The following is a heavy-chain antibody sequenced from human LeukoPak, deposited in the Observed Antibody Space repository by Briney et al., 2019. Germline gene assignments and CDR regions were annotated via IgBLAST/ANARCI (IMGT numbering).Heavy chain of an antibody. CDR3: ARDSAAKGY. Sequence: PGGSLRLSCAASGFTVSSNYISWIRQAPVKGLEWVSIIYRSGSVRYADSVRGRFTISRDDSDNTVYLQMNSLRAEDTAVYYCARDSAAKGYWGQGTLVTVSS. CDR1: GFTVSSNY. J-gene: IGHJ4*02. D-gene: IGHD6-19*01. V-gene: IGHV3-53*01. CDR2: IYRSGSV.